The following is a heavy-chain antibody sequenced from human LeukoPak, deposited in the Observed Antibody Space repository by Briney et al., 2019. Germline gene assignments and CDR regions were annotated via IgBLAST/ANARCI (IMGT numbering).Heavy chain of an antibody. CDR2: ISYDGSYE. J-gene: IGHJ5*02. CDR3: ARERDSWFDP. CDR1: GFTFSSFG. Sequence: PGGSLRLSCAASGFTFSSFGMSWVRQAPGKGLEWVAVISYDGSYEYYADSVKGRFTISRDNTRNSLYLQMNSLTAEDTAVYYCARERDSWFDPWGQGTLVTVSS. V-gene: IGHV3-30*03.